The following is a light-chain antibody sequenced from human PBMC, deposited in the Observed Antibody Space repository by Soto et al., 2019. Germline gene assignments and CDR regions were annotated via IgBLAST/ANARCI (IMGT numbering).Light chain of an antibody. CDR2: DAS. CDR1: QRVWNY. V-gene: IGKV3-11*01. J-gene: IGKJ4*01. CDR3: QHRSAWPIT. Sequence: EIMLTQSPATLSLSPGERATLSSRASQRVWNYLVWYQQKPGQPPRLLIYDASKRATGIPARFSGSGSGTDFTLTINSLEPEDFAVYYCQHRSAWPITFGGGTKVEIK.